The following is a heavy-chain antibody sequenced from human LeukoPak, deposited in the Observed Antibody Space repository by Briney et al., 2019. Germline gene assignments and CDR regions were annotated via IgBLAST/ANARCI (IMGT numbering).Heavy chain of an antibody. D-gene: IGHD6-13*01. CDR2: MNPNSGNT. J-gene: IGHJ4*02. CDR1: GYTFTIYD. Sequence: GASVKVSCKASGYTFTIYDINWVRQATGQGLEWMGWMNPNSGNTGYAQKFQGRVTITRNTSISTAYMELSSLRSEDTAVYYCATTGIAAAGRGGYYFDYWGQGTLVTVSS. CDR3: ATTGIAAAGRGGYYFDY. V-gene: IGHV1-8*03.